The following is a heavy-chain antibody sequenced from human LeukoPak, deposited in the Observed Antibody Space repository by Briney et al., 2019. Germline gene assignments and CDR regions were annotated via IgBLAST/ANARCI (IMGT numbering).Heavy chain of an antibody. Sequence: PGGSLSLSCAASGFTFSTYAISWVRQAPGEGLEWVSAISVIGGRTNYASFVKGRFTISRDNSKNTLYLQMNSLRAEDTAVYYCAKLRGATINAWDFDYWGQGTLVTVSS. CDR2: ISVIGGRT. V-gene: IGHV3-23*01. D-gene: IGHD5-12*01. J-gene: IGHJ4*02. CDR3: AKLRGATINAWDFDY. CDR1: GFTFSTYA.